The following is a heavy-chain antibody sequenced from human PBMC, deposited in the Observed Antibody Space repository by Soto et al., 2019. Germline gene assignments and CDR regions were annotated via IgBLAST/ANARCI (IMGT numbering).Heavy chain of an antibody. Sequence: QVQLQESGPGLVKPSQTLSLTCTVSGGSISSGDYYWSWIRQPPGKGLEWIGYIYYSGSTYYNPSLKSRVTISVDTSKNQFSLQLSSVTAADTAVYYCARVVVAATDAFDIWGQGTMVTVSS. V-gene: IGHV4-30-4*01. CDR1: GGSISSGDYY. CDR2: IYYSGST. CDR3: ARVVVAATDAFDI. D-gene: IGHD2-15*01. J-gene: IGHJ3*02.